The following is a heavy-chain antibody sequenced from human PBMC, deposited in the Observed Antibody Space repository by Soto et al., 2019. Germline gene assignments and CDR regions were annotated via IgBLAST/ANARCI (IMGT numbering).Heavy chain of an antibody. Sequence: ESGGGLVPPGGSLRLSCAASAFTFSSYGMNWVRQAPGKGLEWVSYISASSSTIYYADSVKGRFTISRDNVKNSLYLQMNSLRAEDTAVYYCARDLGDVIVPAAMSPESYGFNWFDPWGQGTLVTVSS. J-gene: IGHJ5*02. V-gene: IGHV3-48*04. CDR1: AFTFSSYG. CDR2: ISASSSTI. D-gene: IGHD2-2*01. CDR3: ARDLGDVIVPAAMSPESYGFNWFDP.